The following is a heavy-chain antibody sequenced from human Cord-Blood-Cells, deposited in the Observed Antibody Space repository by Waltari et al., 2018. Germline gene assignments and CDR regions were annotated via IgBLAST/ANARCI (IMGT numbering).Heavy chain of an antibody. J-gene: IGHJ6*02. Sequence: QLQLQESGPGLVKPSETLSLTCTVSGGSISSRSSYWGWIRQPPGKRLEWIGSIYYSGSTYYNPSLKSRVTISVDTSKNQFSLKLSSVTAADTAVYYCARIPYLSSGYYYYYYYGMDVWGQGTTVTVSS. D-gene: IGHD3-22*01. V-gene: IGHV4-39*01. CDR3: ARIPYLSSGYYYYYYYGMDV. CDR1: GGSISSRSSY. CDR2: IYYSGST.